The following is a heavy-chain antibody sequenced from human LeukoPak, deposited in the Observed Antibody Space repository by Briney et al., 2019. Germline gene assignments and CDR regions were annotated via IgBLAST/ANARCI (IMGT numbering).Heavy chain of an antibody. CDR2: TYYGSKWNN. D-gene: IGHD1-14*01. CDR1: GDSVSSNGVA. CDR3: TRGRNSAFDY. Sequence: SQTLSLTCAISGDSVSSNGVAWNWIRQSPSRGLGWLGRTYYGSKWNNDYALSVKSRITINPDTSKNQFSLQLNSVTPEDTAVYYCTRGRNSAFDYWGQGTLVTVSS. V-gene: IGHV6-1*01. J-gene: IGHJ4*02.